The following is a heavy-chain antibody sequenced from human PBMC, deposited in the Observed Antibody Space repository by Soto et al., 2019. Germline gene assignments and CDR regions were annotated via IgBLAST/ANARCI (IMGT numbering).Heavy chain of an antibody. CDR2: IYYSGST. CDR1: GGSISSGDYY. Sequence: QVQLQESGPGLVKPSQTLSLTCTVSGGSISSGDYYWSWIRQPPGKGLEWIGYIYYSGSTYYNPSLKSRVTISVDTSKNQFSLKLSSVTAADTAVYYCARFELGSAYYYYYYYGMDVWGQGTTVTVSS. V-gene: IGHV4-30-4*01. CDR3: ARFELGSAYYYYYYYGMDV. J-gene: IGHJ6*02. D-gene: IGHD3-10*01.